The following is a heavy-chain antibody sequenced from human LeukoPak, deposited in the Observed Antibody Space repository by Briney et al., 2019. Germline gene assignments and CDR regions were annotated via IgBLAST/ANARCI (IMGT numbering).Heavy chain of an antibody. D-gene: IGHD4-11*01. CDR3: AYSNYLGNFDY. J-gene: IGHJ4*02. V-gene: IGHV3-30*03. CDR1: GFTFSSYG. CDR2: IPYDGSNK. Sequence: GGSLRLSCAASGFTFSSYGMHWVRQAPGKGLEWVAVIPYDGSNKYYADSVKGRFTISRDNSKNTLYLQMNSLRAEDTAVYYCAYSNYLGNFDYWGQGTLVTVSS.